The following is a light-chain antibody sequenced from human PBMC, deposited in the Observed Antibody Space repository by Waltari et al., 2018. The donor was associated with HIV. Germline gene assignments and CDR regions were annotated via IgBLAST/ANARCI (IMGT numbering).Light chain of an antibody. V-gene: IGKV4-1*01. CDR2: GES. J-gene: IGKJ4*01. CDR3: QQYYSTPHT. CDR1: QSVLFSSNNKHY. Sequence: DIVMTQSPDSLAVSLGKRATINCNSSQSVLFSSNNKHYLAWYQQTPGQHPKLLIDGESTRESGVPDRCSGSGSGTDLTLTISSLQAEDVAVYYCQQYYSTPHTVGGGTKVEIK.